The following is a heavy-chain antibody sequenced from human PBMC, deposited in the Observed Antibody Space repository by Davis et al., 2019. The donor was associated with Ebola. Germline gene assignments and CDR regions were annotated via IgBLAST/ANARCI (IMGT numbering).Heavy chain of an antibody. Sequence: PGGSLRLSCAASGLSLSGYYMNWIRQAPGKGLEWVAFIGGTGSTIYYADSVKGRFTISRDDAKKSLYLQMNSLRDDDTAVYYCATDRGDNSAIEYLQHWGQGTLVSVSS. CDR3: ATDRGDNSAIEYLQH. D-gene: IGHD3-10*01. CDR1: GLSLSGYY. V-gene: IGHV3-11*04. CDR2: IGGTGSTI. J-gene: IGHJ1*01.